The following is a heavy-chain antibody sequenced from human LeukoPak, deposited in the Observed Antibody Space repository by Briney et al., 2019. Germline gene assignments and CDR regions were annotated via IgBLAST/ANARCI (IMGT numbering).Heavy chain of an antibody. J-gene: IGHJ4*02. V-gene: IGHV3-48*01. D-gene: IGHD5-18*01. Sequence: PGGSLRLSCAASGFTFSSYSMNWVRQAPGKGLEWVSYISSSNSTIYYADSVKGRFTISRDNAKNSLYLQMNSLRAEDTAVYYCARSPPTGGYSYGVVFAYWGQGTLVTVSS. CDR3: ARSPPTGGYSYGVVFAY. CDR2: ISSSNSTI. CDR1: GFTFSSYS.